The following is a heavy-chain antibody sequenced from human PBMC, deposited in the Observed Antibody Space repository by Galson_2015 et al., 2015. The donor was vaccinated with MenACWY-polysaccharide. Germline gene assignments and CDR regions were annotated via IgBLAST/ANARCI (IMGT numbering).Heavy chain of an antibody. J-gene: IGHJ4*02. CDR3: ARDTTLDY. D-gene: IGHD1-26*01. V-gene: IGHV3-66*02. Sequence: SLRLSCAVSGFTFSNAWMSWVRQAPGKGLEWVSVISSGGDTYYADSVKGRFTISRDNSKNTLYLQMNSLRSEDTAVYYCARDTTLDYWGRGTLVTVSS. CDR1: GFTFSNAW. CDR2: ISSGGDT.